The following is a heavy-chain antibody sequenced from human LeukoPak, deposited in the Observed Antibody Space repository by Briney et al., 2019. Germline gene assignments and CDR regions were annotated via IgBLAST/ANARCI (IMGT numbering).Heavy chain of an antibody. CDR3: ARNAHRYCSSTSGSSWFDP. Sequence: SETLSLTCTVSGGSISSYYWSWLRQPPGKGLEWIGYIYYSGSTNYNPSLKSRVTISVDTSKNQFSLKLSSVTAADTAVYYCARNAHRYCSSTSGSSWFDPWGQGTLVTVSS. CDR1: GGSISSYY. D-gene: IGHD2-2*01. CDR2: IYYSGST. J-gene: IGHJ5*02. V-gene: IGHV4-59*01.